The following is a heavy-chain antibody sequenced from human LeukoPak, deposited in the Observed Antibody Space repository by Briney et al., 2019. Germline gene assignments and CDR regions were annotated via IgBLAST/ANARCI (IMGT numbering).Heavy chain of an antibody. CDR1: GGSFSGYY. V-gene: IGHV4-34*01. CDR2: INHSGST. CDR3: ARRESGVQDY. D-gene: IGHD2-8*01. J-gene: IGHJ4*02. Sequence: SETLSLTCAVYGGSFSGYYWSWIRQPPGKGLEWIGEINHSGSTNYIPSLKSRVTISVDTSKNQFSLKLSSVTAADTAVYYCARRESGVQDYWGQGTLVTVSS.